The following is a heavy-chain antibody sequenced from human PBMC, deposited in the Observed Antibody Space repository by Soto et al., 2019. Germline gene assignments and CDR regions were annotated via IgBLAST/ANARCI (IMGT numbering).Heavy chain of an antibody. CDR2: INSRGRT. J-gene: IGHJ4*02. V-gene: IGHV4-59*01. Sequence: SETLSLTCSVSGGSISSNFWSWVRQPPGQGLEWIGHINSRGRTNYNPSLMSRVTISMDTSKNQFSLKLTSVTAADTAVYYCAREESSSSEGFDYWGRGALVTVSS. CDR1: GGSISSNF. D-gene: IGHD6-6*01. CDR3: AREESSSSEGFDY.